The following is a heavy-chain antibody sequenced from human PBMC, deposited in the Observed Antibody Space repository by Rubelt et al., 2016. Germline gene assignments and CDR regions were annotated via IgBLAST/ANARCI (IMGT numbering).Heavy chain of an antibody. Sequence: GGGVVQPGRSLRLSCAASGFTFSSYGMHWVRQAPGKGLEWVAVISYDGSNKYYADSVKGRFTISRDNSKNTLYLQMNSLRAEDTAVYYCARRQLEGHVDYWGQGTLVTVSS. CDR1: GFTFSSYG. D-gene: IGHD6-6*01. J-gene: IGHJ4*02. V-gene: IGHV3-30*03. CDR3: ARRQLEGHVDY. CDR2: ISYDGSNK.